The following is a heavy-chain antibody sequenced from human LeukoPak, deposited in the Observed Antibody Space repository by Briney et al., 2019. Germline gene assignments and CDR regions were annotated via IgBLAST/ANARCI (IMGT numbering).Heavy chain of an antibody. Sequence: PSETLSLTCTVSGGSISSYYWSWIRQPPGKGLEWIGSIYYSGSTYYNPSLKSRVTVSVDTSKNQFSLKLSSVTAADTAVYYCARWGAEYCSGGSCYVYWGQGTLVTVSS. CDR3: ARWGAEYCSGGSCYVY. D-gene: IGHD2-15*01. CDR1: GGSISSYY. J-gene: IGHJ4*02. CDR2: IYYSGST. V-gene: IGHV4-59*12.